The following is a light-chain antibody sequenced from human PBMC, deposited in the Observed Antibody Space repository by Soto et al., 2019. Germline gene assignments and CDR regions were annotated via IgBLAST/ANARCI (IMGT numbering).Light chain of an antibody. CDR1: SSDVGGYNY. V-gene: IGLV2-14*01. J-gene: IGLJ1*01. Sequence: QSALTQPASVSGSPGQSIAISCTGTSSDVGGYNYVSWYQQHPGKAPKLMIHDVSNRPSGISVRFSGSKSGNTASLTISGLQADDEDDYYCSSHTSYSTRVFGTGTKLTVL. CDR3: SSHTSYSTRV. CDR2: DVS.